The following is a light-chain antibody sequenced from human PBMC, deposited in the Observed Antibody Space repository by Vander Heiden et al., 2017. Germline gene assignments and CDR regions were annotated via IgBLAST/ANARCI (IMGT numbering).Light chain of an antibody. CDR1: QSISSY. CDR2: AAS. V-gene: IGKV1-39*01. CDR3: QQSYSTPKT. J-gene: IGKJ1*01. Sequence: DIQMTQSPSSLSASVGDRVTITCRASQSISSYLNWYQQKPGKAPKLLIYAASSLQSGVLSRFSGSGSGTDFTLTISSLQPEDFATYYCQQSYSTPKTLGQGTKVKSN.